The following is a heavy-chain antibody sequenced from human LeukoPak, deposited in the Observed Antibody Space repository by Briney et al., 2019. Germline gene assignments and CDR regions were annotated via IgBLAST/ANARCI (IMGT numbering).Heavy chain of an antibody. D-gene: IGHD3-3*01. CDR1: GFTFSSYA. CDR3: AKVLSPSYYDFWSGYPLDY. V-gene: IGHV3-23*01. CDR2: ISGSGGST. J-gene: IGHJ4*02. Sequence: PGGSLRLSCAASGFTFSSYAMSWVRQAPGKGLEWVSAISGSGGSTYYADSVTGRFTISRDNSKNTLYLQMNSLRAEDTAVYYCAKVLSPSYYDFWSGYPLDYWGQGTLVTVSS.